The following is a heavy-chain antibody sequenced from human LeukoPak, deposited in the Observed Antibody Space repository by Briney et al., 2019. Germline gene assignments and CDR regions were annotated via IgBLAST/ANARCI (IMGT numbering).Heavy chain of an antibody. CDR1: GGSISSGGYY. V-gene: IGHV4-31*03. CDR2: IYYSGST. D-gene: IGHD4-11*01. CDR3: AREGLDYRRWFDP. Sequence: PSETLSLTCTVSGGSISSGGYYWSWIRQHPGKGLEWIGYIYYSGSTYYNPSLKSRVTISVDTSKNQFSLKLSSVTAADTAVYYRAREGLDYRRWFDPWGQGTLVTVSS. J-gene: IGHJ5*02.